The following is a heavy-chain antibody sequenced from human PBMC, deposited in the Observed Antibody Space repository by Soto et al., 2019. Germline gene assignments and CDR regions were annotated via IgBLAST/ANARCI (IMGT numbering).Heavy chain of an antibody. Sequence: PGGSLRLSCAASGFTISSYGMHWVRQATGKGLEWVAVIWYDGSNKYYADSVKGRFTISRDNSKNTLYLQMNSLRAEDTAVYYCATAPGGVLRFLEWLPYGMDVWGQGTTVTVSS. J-gene: IGHJ6*02. CDR3: ATAPGGVLRFLEWLPYGMDV. CDR2: IWYDGSNK. CDR1: GFTISSYG. V-gene: IGHV3-33*01. D-gene: IGHD3-3*01.